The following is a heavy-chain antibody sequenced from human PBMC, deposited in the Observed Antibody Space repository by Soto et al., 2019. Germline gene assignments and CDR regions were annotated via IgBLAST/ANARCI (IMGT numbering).Heavy chain of an antibody. J-gene: IGHJ4*02. V-gene: IGHV4-4*02. CDR1: GGSISISNW. CDR2: IYHSGST. Sequence: SETLSLTCAVSGGSISISNWCSCVRQPPGKGLEWIGEIYHSGSTNYNPSLKSRVTISVDKSKNQFSLKLSSVTAADTAVYYCARVRSGWYVDYWGQGTLVTVSS. D-gene: IGHD6-19*01. CDR3: ARVRSGWYVDY.